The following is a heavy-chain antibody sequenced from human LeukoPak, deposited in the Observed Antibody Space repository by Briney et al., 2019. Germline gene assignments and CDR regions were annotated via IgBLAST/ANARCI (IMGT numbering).Heavy chain of an antibody. CDR1: GDSVSSNRAT. J-gene: IGHJ6*03. V-gene: IGHV6-1*01. CDR2: TYYRSKWYN. Sequence: SQTLSLTCAISGDSVSSNRATWHWIRQSPSRGLEWLGRTYYRSKWYNEYAVSVKGRITINPDTSKNQFSLQLNSVTPEDTAVYYCARGQAGAMDVWGKGTTVTISS. CDR3: ARGQAGAMDV.